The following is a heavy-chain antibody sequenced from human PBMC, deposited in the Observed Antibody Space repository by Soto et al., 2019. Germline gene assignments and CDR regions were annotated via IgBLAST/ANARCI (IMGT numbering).Heavy chain of an antibody. CDR1: GYTFTSYG. D-gene: IGHD1-1*01. Sequence: QVHLVQSGAEVKKPGASVKVSCKASGYTFTSYGITWVRPAPGQGLEWMGWISAHNGNTDYAQKRQGRVIVTRDTSTSTAYRELRSLRSDDTAVYYCARGRYGDYWGQGALVTVSS. CDR2: ISAHNGNT. V-gene: IGHV1-18*01. J-gene: IGHJ4*02. CDR3: ARGRYGDY.